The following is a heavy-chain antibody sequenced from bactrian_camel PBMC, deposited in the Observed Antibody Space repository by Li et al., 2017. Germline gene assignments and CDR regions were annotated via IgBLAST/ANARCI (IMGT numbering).Heavy chain of an antibody. CDR1: ESIFSRKS. D-gene: IGHD6*01. Sequence: HVQLVESGGGSVQAGGSLRLTCVTSESIFSRKSMGWFRQAPGSEREGVATLDADGSATYAESVKGRFTISQDNRANIMFLQMNTLKPEDTALYYCAAKDGTRTCGGTWFRPNEWDYWGQGTQVTVS. J-gene: IGHJ4*01. V-gene: IGHV3S53*01. CDR3: AAKDGTRTCGGTWFRPNEWDY. CDR2: LDADGSA.